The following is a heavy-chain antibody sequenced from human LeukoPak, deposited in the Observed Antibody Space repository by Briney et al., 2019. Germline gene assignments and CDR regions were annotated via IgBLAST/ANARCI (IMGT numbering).Heavy chain of an antibody. CDR1: GFTFSSYA. D-gene: IGHD3-22*01. CDR3: ERDLSPYYDSSGYLI. Sequence: GGSLRLSCAASGFTFSSYAMHWVRQAPGKGLEWVAVISYVGSTTYYADSLKGRFTISRDTSKNTLYLQMNSLRPKDTAVYDCERDLSPYYDSSGYLIWGQGTLVTVSS. J-gene: IGHJ4*02. V-gene: IGHV3-30-3*01. CDR2: ISYVGSTT.